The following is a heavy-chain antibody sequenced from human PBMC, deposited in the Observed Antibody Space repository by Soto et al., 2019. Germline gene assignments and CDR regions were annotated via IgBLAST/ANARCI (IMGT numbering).Heavy chain of an antibody. J-gene: IGHJ6*03. D-gene: IGHD2-15*01. Sequence: GGSLRLSCAASGFTFNMYAMNWVRQVPGQGLEWVSAITGSGGSTYYADSVKGRFTISRDNSRNTLYLQMDSLSAEDAAQYYCAKDPTVYCSGGTCGPLLYYFYMDVWGKGTTVTVSS. V-gene: IGHV3-23*01. CDR1: GFTFNMYA. CDR3: AKDPTVYCSGGTCGPLLYYFYMDV. CDR2: ITGSGGST.